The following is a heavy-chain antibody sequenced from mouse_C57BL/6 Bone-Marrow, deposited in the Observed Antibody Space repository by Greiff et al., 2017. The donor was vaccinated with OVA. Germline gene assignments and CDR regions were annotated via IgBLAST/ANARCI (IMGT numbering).Heavy chain of an antibody. V-gene: IGHV1-19*01. CDR3: VDDYDGAWFAY. J-gene: IGHJ3*01. Sequence: VQLQQSGPVLVKPGASVKMSCKASGYTFTDYYMNWVKQSHGKSLEWIGVINPYNGGTSYNQKFKGTATLTVDKSSSTAYMELNSLTSEDSAVYYCVDDYDGAWFAYWGQGTLVTVSA. CDR2: INPYNGGT. CDR1: GYTFTDYY. D-gene: IGHD2-4*01.